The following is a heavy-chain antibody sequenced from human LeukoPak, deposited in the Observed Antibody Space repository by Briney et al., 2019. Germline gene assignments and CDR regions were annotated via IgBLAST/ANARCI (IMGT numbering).Heavy chain of an antibody. CDR2: INPNSGGT. J-gene: IGHJ4*02. D-gene: IGHD6-13*01. V-gene: IGHV1-2*02. Sequence: SVKVSCKASGYTFTGYYMHWVRQAPGQGLEWMGWINPNSGGTNYAQKFQGRVTMTRDTSISTAYMELSRLRSDDTAVYYCARDPAAAGTGALYYFDYWGQGTLVTVSP. CDR1: GYTFTGYY. CDR3: ARDPAAAGTGALYYFDY.